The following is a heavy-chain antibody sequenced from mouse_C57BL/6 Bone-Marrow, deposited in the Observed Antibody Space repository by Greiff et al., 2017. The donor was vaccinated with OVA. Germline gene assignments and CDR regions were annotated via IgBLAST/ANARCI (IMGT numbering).Heavy chain of an antibody. V-gene: IGHV2-2*01. CDR3: ARRGDYDAPYAMDY. J-gene: IGHJ4*01. Sequence: QVQLLQSGPGLVQPSQSLSITCTVSGFSLTSYGVYWVRQSPGKGLEWLGVIWSGGSTDYNAAFISRLSISKDNSKSQVFLKMNSLQADDTAIYYCARRGDYDAPYAMDYWGQGTSVTVSS. D-gene: IGHD2-4*01. CDR1: GFSLTSYG. CDR2: IWSGGST.